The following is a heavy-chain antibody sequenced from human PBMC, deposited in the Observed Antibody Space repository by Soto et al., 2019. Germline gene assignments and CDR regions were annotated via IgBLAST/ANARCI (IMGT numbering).Heavy chain of an antibody. CDR2: IYHSGST. Sequence: PSETLSLTCAVSGGSISSGGYSWSWIRQPPGKGLEWIGYIYHSGSTYYNPSLNSRVTISVDRSKNQFSLKLSSVTAADTAVYYCAGGIAARPLGYRGQGTLVTVSS. CDR1: GGSISSGGYS. J-gene: IGHJ4*02. CDR3: AGGIAARPLGY. D-gene: IGHD6-6*01. V-gene: IGHV4-30-2*01.